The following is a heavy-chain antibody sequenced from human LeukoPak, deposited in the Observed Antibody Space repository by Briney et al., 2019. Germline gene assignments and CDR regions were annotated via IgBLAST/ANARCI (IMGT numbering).Heavy chain of an antibody. CDR3: ARDSSGWYDYYYYGMDV. CDR1: GGSIINDDYY. CDR2: IFHSGNT. J-gene: IGHJ6*02. D-gene: IGHD6-19*01. Sequence: SETLSLTCTVSGGSIINDDYYWSWIRLHPGKGLEWLGYIFHSGNTYYNPSLKSRVSISVDTSKNQFSLKLSSVTAADTAVYYCARDSSGWYDYYYYGMDVWGQGTTVTVSS. V-gene: IGHV4-31*03.